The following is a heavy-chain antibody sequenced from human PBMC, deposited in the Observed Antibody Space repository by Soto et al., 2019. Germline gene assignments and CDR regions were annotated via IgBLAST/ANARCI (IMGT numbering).Heavy chain of an antibody. V-gene: IGHV3-15*07. J-gene: IGHJ4*02. D-gene: IGHD6-19*01. CDR1: GFSFSNAW. CDR2: IKRETDGGTA. CDR3: MDTHMAGPGDY. Sequence: EVQLVESGGGLVKPGGSLRLSCAASGFSFSNAWMNWVRQAPGKGLEWVGRIKRETDGGTAEYAPPVEGRFSISRDDSKSTLYLKMNSRKIDDTAVCYCMDTHMAGPGDYGGQGAPVTVCS.